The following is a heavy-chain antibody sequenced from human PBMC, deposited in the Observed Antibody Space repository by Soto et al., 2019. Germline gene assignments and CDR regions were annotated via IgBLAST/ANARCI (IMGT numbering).Heavy chain of an antibody. J-gene: IGHJ4*02. V-gene: IGHV4-4*02. CDR3: ANVHPYYESXAYYHWDH. CDR1: GDSIISSKX. Sequence: KTSETLSLTCTVSGDSIISSKXWSWVRQSPGKGLEWIGEIHHTGRTNYXXSLKSRVTLSVDKSKNQFSLKLWSLTAADTAVYFCANVHPYYESXAYYHWDHXGXGTLVTVSS. CDR2: IHHTGRT. D-gene: IGHD3-22*01.